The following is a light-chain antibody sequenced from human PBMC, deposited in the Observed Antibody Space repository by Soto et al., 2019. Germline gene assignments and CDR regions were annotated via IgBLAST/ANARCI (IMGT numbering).Light chain of an antibody. CDR3: TSHTSTSTRV. CDR1: SSDVGGYNY. V-gene: IGLV2-14*01. CDR2: DVS. J-gene: IGLJ2*01. Sequence: QAASASGSPGQSITISCTGTSSDVGGYNYVSWYQQHPGKAPKLMIYDVSNRPSGVSNRFSGSKSGNTASLTISGVQAEDESDYYCTSHTSTSTRVFGGGTKLTVL.